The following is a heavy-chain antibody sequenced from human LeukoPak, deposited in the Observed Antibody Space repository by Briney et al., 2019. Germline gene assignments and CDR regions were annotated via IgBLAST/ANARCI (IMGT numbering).Heavy chain of an antibody. Sequence: GGSLRLSCAASGFEFGTFGMHWVRQPPGKGLTWVAFIRSDGSEGFYADSVKGRFTVSRNNRNDTVFLQLTKVTTADTGVYYCAKGSTVPAWGHGTLLTVS. CDR2: IRSDGSEG. CDR3: AKGSTVPA. V-gene: IGHV3-30*02. D-gene: IGHD1-26*01. J-gene: IGHJ5*01. CDR1: GFEFGTFG.